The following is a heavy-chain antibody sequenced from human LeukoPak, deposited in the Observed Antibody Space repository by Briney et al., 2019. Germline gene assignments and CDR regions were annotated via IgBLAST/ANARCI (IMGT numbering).Heavy chain of an antibody. D-gene: IGHD1-26*01. Sequence: GGALRLSCAVSGFPFSNSWMYWVRQAPGKGLEGGANIMKDGSGIFYVDFVKGRFIISRDNARNSLYLQMNSLRVEDTAVYFCAGGSSMEVWGKGTAVTVSS. CDR3: AGGSSMEV. CDR1: GFPFSNSW. V-gene: IGHV3-7*03. CDR2: IMKDGSGI. J-gene: IGHJ6*04.